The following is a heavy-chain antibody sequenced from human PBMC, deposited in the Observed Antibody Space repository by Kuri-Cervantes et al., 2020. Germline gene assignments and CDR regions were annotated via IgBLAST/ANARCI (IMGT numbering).Heavy chain of an antibody. J-gene: IGHJ4*02. D-gene: IGHD5-24*01. CDR3: ARIRGLQRYFDY. Sequence: SGPTLVKPTQTLTLTCTFSGFSLSTSGVGVGWIRQPPGKALEWLAHIFSNDEKSYSTSLKSRLTISKDTSKSQVVLTMTNMDPVDTATYYCARIRGLQRYFDYWGQGTLVTVSS. CDR1: GFSLSTSGVG. V-gene: IGHV2-26*01. CDR2: IFSNDEK.